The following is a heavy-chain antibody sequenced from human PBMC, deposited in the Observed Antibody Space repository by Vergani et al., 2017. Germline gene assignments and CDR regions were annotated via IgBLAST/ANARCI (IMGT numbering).Heavy chain of an antibody. D-gene: IGHD4-17*01. V-gene: IGHV3-23*01. CDR2: ISGSGGST. J-gene: IGHJ4*02. Sequence: EVQLLESGGGLVQPGGSLRLSCAASGFTFSSYAMSWVRQAPGKGLEWVSAISGSGGSTYYADSVKGRFTISRDNAKNSLYLQMNSLRAEDTAVYHCARPSAPGDYDALDIWGQGTLVTVSS. CDR1: GFTFSSYA. CDR3: ARPSAPGDYDALDI.